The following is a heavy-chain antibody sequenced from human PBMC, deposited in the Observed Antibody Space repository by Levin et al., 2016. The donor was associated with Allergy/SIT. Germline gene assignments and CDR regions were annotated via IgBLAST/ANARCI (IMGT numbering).Heavy chain of an antibody. J-gene: IGHJ2*01. CDR1: GFTFDDYA. V-gene: IGHV3-9*01. Sequence: SLKISCAASGFTFDDYAMHWVRQAPGKGLEWVSGISWNSGSIGYADSVKGRFTISRDNAKNSLYLQMNSLRAEDTALYYCAKDRNYYDSSGYYYGRYFDLWGRGTLVTVSS. CDR2: ISWNSGSI. CDR3: AKDRNYYDSSGYYYGRYFDL. D-gene: IGHD3-22*01.